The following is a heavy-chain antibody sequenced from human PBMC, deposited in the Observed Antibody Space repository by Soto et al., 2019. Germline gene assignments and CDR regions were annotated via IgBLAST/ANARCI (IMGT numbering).Heavy chain of an antibody. CDR1: GVTFNNYG. J-gene: IGHJ4*02. CDR3: AKDYLTLPLRLGKLSLYTDY. Sequence: QVQLVESGGGVVQPGRCLRVSCAASGVTFNNYGMHWVRQAPGKGLEWVAVISYDGSNEYYADSVKGRFTISRDNSKNTLYLQMNSLRAADTAVYYCAKDYLTLPLRLGKLSLYTDYWGQGTLVTVSS. CDR2: ISYDGSNE. V-gene: IGHV3-30*18. D-gene: IGHD3-16*02.